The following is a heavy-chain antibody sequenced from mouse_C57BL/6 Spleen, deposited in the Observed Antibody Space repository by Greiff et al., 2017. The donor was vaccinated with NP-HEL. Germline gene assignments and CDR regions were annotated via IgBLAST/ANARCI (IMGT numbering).Heavy chain of an antibody. Sequence: QVQLQQPGAELVKPGASVKLSCKASGYTFTSYWMQWVKQRPGQGLEWIGEIDPSDSYTNYNQKFKGKATLTVDTSSSTAYMQLSSLTSEDSAVYYCARMGTAQATFAYWGQGTLVTVSA. CDR1: GYTFTSYW. CDR2: IDPSDSYT. J-gene: IGHJ3*01. V-gene: IGHV1-50*01. CDR3: ARMGTAQATFAY. D-gene: IGHD3-2*02.